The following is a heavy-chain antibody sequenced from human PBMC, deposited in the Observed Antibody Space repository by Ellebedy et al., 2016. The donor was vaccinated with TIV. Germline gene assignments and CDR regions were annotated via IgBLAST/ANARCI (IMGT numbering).Heavy chain of an antibody. Sequence: GGSLRLSXSASGFTFNTYAMSWVRQAPGKGLEWVSGISDSGVNTYEADSVKGRFTTSRDNSRNTLFLQMNSLRSEDTAVYFCARSRITTFGVVTSFDSWGQGTLVTVSS. CDR1: GFTFNTYA. D-gene: IGHD3-3*01. J-gene: IGHJ4*02. CDR3: ARSRITTFGVVTSFDS. CDR2: ISDSGVNT. V-gene: IGHV3-23*01.